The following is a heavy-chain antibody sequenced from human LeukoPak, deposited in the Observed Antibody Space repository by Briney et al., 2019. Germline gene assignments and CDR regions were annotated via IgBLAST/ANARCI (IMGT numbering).Heavy chain of an antibody. CDR1: GVSISRSSYY. Sequence: SETLSLTCSVSGVSISRSSYYWGWIRQSPGEGLERIGTIYYDGSTYYNPSLKSRVTISMDTSKNQFSLNLSSVTAADTAVYYCTRDSQLEWFYSWGQGALVTVSS. CDR2: IYYDGST. J-gene: IGHJ5*01. CDR3: TRDSQLEWFYS. D-gene: IGHD3-10*01. V-gene: IGHV4-39*07.